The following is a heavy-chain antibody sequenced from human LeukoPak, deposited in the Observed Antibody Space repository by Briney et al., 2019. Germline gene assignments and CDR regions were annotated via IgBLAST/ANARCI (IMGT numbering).Heavy chain of an antibody. D-gene: IGHD6-13*01. Sequence: GASVKVSCKTSGYTFTDYYMHWVRQAPGQGLEWMGWINPNSGGTEYAQRFQGRVTMTRDTSTTTAYMELSRLRSDDTAVYFCARGAAGFDYWGQGTLVTVSS. CDR3: ARGAAGFDY. CDR1: GYTFTDYY. CDR2: INPNSGGT. J-gene: IGHJ4*02. V-gene: IGHV1-2*02.